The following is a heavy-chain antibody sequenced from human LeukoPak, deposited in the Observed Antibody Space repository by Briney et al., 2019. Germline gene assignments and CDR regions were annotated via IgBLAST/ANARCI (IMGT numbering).Heavy chain of an antibody. CDR3: ARQGYSSHFDY. Sequence: GESLNISCQGSGYSFTSYWIGWVRPLPRKGLEWMGIIYPVDSDTRYSPSFQGQVTISADKSISTAYLQWRRLKASDTAMYYCARQGYSSHFDYWGQGTLVTVSS. CDR1: GYSFTSYW. D-gene: IGHD4-11*01. CDR2: IYPVDSDT. J-gene: IGHJ4*02. V-gene: IGHV5-51*01.